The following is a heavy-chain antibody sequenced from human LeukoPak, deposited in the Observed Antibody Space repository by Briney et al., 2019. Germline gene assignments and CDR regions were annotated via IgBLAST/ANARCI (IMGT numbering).Heavy chain of an antibody. CDR1: GGSFSGYY. D-gene: IGHD3-22*01. CDR3: ARGSGHYDSSGYLTPEYYFDC. CDR2: INHSGST. J-gene: IGHJ4*02. V-gene: IGHV4-34*01. Sequence: PSETLSLTCAVYGGSFSGYYWSWIRQPPGKGLEWIGEINHSGSTNYNPSLKSRVTISVDTSKNQFSLKLSSVTAADTAVYYCARGSGHYDSSGYLTPEYYFDCWGQGTLVTVSS.